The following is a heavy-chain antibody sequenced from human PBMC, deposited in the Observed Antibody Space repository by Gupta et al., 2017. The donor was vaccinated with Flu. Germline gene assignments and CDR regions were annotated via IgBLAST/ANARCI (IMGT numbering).Heavy chain of an antibody. J-gene: IGHJ4*02. Sequence: EVQLVEAGGGLVKPGGSLRLSWTASGFTFSSYSMNWGRQAPGKGLEWVSSISSSSSYIYYADSVKGRFTISRDNAKNSLYLQMNSLRAEDTAVYYCARDSDPNTMVRGVIKYWGQGTLVTVSS. V-gene: IGHV3-21*01. D-gene: IGHD3-10*01. CDR1: GFTFSSYS. CDR2: ISSSSSYI. CDR3: ARDSDPNTMVRGVIKY.